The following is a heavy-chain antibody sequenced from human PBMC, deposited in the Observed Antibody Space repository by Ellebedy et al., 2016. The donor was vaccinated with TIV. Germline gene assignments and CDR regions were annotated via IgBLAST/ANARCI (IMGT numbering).Heavy chain of an antibody. V-gene: IGHV1-69*04. J-gene: IGHJ6*02. D-gene: IGHD2-2*03. Sequence: SVKVSXXASGGTFSSYAISWVRQAPGQGLEWMGRIIPILGIANYAQKFQGRVTITADKSTSTAYMELSSLRSEDTAVYYCARDMDNYYYGMDVWGQGTTVTVSS. CDR1: GGTFSSYA. CDR2: IIPILGIA. CDR3: ARDMDNYYYGMDV.